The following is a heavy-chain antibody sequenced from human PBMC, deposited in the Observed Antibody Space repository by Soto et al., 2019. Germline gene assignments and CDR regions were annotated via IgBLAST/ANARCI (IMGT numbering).Heavy chain of an antibody. Sequence: ASVKVSCKSSGYTFTSYGISCVRQAPGQGLEWMGWISAYSGNTGYAQKFQGRVTMTRNTSISTAYMELSSLRSEDTAVYYCGRGTQTYYDILTGDYIFDYWGQGTLVTVSS. V-gene: IGHV1-8*02. CDR3: GRGTQTYYDILTGDYIFDY. J-gene: IGHJ4*02. CDR1: GYTFTSYG. D-gene: IGHD3-9*01. CDR2: ISAYSGNT.